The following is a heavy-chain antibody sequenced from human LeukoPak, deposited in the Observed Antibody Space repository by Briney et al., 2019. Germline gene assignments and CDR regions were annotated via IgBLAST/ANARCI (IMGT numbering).Heavy chain of an antibody. D-gene: IGHD6-13*01. CDR1: GGSISSSSYY. CDR3: ARFSSSSSYFDY. J-gene: IGHJ4*02. V-gene: IGHV4-39*01. Sequence: PSETLSLTCTVSGGSISSSSYYWGWIRQPPGKGLEWIGSIYYSGSTYYNPSLKSRVTIPVDTSKNQFSLKLSSVTAADTAVYYCARFSSSSSYFDYWGQGTLVTVSS. CDR2: IYYSGST.